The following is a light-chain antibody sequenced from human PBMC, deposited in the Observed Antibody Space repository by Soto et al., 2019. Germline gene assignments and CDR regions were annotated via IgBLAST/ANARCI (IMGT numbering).Light chain of an antibody. CDR3: QQYNSYSPPWT. CDR1: QSINSW. CDR2: KAS. V-gene: IGKV1-5*03. J-gene: IGKJ1*01. Sequence: DIQMTQSPSTLSASVGDRVTITCRASQSINSWLAWYQQKPGKAPKLLIYKASSLESGVPSRFSGSGSGTEFTLTISNLQPDDFATYYCQQYNSYSPPWTFGQGTKVEIK.